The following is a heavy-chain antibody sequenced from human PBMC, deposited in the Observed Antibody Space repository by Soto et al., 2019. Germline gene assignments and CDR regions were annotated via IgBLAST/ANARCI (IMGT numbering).Heavy chain of an antibody. CDR1: GVTILYHG. J-gene: IGHJ4*02. Sequence: PVGLQRHPWAASGVTILYHGIHWVRKTTVQGLEWVAVISTDGRYDSYAAALKGPFTISRANSKNTLYLQMRRLLIEDTAIYYCVKDPFASVAGRNDIDFLGQGTLV. CDR2: ISTDGRYD. V-gene: IGHV3-30*18. D-gene: IGHD6-19*01. CDR3: VKDPFASVAGRNDIDF.